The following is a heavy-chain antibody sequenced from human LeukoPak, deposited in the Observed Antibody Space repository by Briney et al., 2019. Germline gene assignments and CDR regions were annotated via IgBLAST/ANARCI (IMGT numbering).Heavy chain of an antibody. CDR3: AREVVGPTGSGYYYYYMDV. J-gene: IGHJ6*03. CDR1: GGSISSDY. V-gene: IGHV4-59*01. Sequence: SETLSLTCTVSGGSISSDYWSWIRQPPGKGLEWIGYISYSGSTIHSPSLASRVSISVDTSKNQFSLKVNAVTTADTAVYYCAREVVGPTGSGYYYYYMDVWGKGTTVTVSS. CDR2: ISYSGST. D-gene: IGHD2-2*01.